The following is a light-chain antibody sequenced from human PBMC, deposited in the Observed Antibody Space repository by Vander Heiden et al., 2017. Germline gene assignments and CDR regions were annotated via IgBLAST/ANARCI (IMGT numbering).Light chain of an antibody. CDR1: RSDVGAYNY. V-gene: IGLV2-14*03. J-gene: IGLJ1*01. CDR2: DVT. Sequence: QSALTQPASVSGSPGPSITISCTGTRSDVGAYNYVSWYQQHPGKAPKLIIYDVTNRPSGVSNRFSGSKSGNTASLTTSGLQAEDEADYYCSSYTSSNTLVFGTGTKVTVL. CDR3: SSYTSSNTLV.